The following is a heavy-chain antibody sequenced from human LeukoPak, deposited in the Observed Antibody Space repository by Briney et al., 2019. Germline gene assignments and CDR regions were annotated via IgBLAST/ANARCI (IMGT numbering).Heavy chain of an antibody. V-gene: IGHV4-59*08. CDR1: GGSISSYY. CDR2: IYYSGSA. J-gene: IGHJ4*02. D-gene: IGHD3-22*01. Sequence: SETLSLTCTVSGGSISSYYWSWIRQPPGKGLGWIGYIYYSGSANYNPSLKSRVTISVDTSKNQFSLKLSSVTAADTAVYYCARTTYYYDSSTTGEFDYWGQGTLVTVSS. CDR3: ARTTYYYDSSTTGEFDY.